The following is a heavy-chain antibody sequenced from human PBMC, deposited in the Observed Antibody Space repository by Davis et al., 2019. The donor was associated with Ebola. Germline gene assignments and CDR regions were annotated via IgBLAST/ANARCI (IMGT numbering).Heavy chain of an antibody. CDR1: GGSFSGYS. Sequence: SETLSLTCAVYGGSFSGYSWTWIRQAPGKGLEWLGEINHSGSTNYNPSLKSRLSISGDTSKNQFSLKLSSVTAADTAMYYCARTPQYSSYGAYFDYWGQGTLVTVSS. CDR3: ARTPQYSSYGAYFDY. D-gene: IGHD4-11*01. J-gene: IGHJ4*02. V-gene: IGHV4-34*01. CDR2: INHSGST.